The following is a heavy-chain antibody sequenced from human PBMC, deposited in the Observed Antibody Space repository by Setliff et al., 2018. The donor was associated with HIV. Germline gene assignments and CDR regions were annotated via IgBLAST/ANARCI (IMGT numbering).Heavy chain of an antibody. V-gene: IGHV4-4*07. CDR1: DDPISSYY. Sequence: SETLSLTCYVTDDPISSYYWSWVRQPAGKGLEWIGRLYVSGDTNYNPSLKSRVTMSLDTSKKHFSLKLKSVTAADTAVYYCARVQMAYAAFDVWGQGTMVTVSS. J-gene: IGHJ3*01. CDR2: LYVSGDT. D-gene: IGHD4-17*01. CDR3: ARVQMAYAAFDV.